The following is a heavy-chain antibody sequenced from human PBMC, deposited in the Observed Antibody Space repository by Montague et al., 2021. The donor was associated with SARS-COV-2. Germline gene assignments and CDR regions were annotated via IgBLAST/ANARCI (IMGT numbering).Heavy chain of an antibody. CDR1: GGSLSGYN. V-gene: IGHV4-34*01. CDR3: ARGGRQWLVIDPRYYFDY. J-gene: IGHJ4*01. CDR2: INHGEKT. Sequence: SETLSLTCAVYGGSLSGYNWGGNRPQPGKGWEWVGEINHGEKTNYNPSLKSRVTISVDTSKNQFSLKLSSVTAADTAVYYCARGGRQWLVIDPRYYFDYWGQGTLVTVSS. D-gene: IGHD6-19*01.